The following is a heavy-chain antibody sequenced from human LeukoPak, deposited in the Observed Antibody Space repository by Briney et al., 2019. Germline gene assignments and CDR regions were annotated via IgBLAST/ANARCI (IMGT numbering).Heavy chain of an antibody. Sequence: GGSLRLSCAASGFTFSSYSMNWVRQAPGKGLEWVSSISSSSSYIHSADSVKGRFTISRDNAKNSLYLQMNSLRAEDTAVYYCARDLYDSGAYSSPIDYWGQGTLVTVSS. J-gene: IGHJ4*02. CDR2: ISSSSSYI. CDR3: ARDLYDSGAYSSPIDY. CDR1: GFTFSSYS. D-gene: IGHD3-22*01. V-gene: IGHV3-21*01.